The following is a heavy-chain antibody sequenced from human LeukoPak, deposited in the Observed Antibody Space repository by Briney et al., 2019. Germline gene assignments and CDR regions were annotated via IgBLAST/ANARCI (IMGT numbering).Heavy chain of an antibody. D-gene: IGHD5-18*01. V-gene: IGHV3-48*04. J-gene: IGHJ3*02. CDR3: ARVQPEDTAMADGAFDI. CDR1: GFTFNSYS. CDR2: ISSSSSTI. Sequence: QPGGSLRLSCAASGFTFNSYSMNWVRQAPGKGLEWVSYISSSSSTIYYADSVKGRFTISRDNAKNSLYLQMNSLRAEDTAVYYCARVQPEDTAMADGAFDIWGQGTMVTVSS.